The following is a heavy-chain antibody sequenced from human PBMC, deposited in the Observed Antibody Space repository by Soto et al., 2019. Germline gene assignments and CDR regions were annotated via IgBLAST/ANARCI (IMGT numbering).Heavy chain of an antibody. J-gene: IGHJ4*02. CDR3: ARTYYDSSGYLPWPFAY. Sequence: SETLSLTCTVSGGSISSYYWSWIRQPPGKGLEWIGYIYYSGSTNYNPSLKSRVTISVDTSKNQFSLKLSSVTAADTAVYYCARTYYDSSGYLPWPFAYWGQGSLVTVSS. CDR1: GGSISSYY. CDR2: IYYSGST. V-gene: IGHV4-59*08. D-gene: IGHD3-22*01.